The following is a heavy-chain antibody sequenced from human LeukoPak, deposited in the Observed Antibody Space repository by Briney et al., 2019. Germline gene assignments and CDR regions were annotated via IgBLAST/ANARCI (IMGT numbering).Heavy chain of an antibody. V-gene: IGHV3-23*01. Sequence: GGSLRLSCAASGFTFSSYAMSWVRPAPGRGRGWVSAISGRGGSTYYADGVKGRFTISRDNSKNTLYLKMNSLRAEDTAVYYCAKARYRDYGDYGGDAFDIWGQGTMVTVSS. J-gene: IGHJ3*02. CDR1: GFTFSSYA. CDR3: AKARYRDYGDYGGDAFDI. CDR2: ISGRGGST. D-gene: IGHD4-17*01.